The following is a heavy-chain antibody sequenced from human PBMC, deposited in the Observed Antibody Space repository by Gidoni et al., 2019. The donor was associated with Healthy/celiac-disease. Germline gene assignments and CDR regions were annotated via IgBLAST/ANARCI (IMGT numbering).Heavy chain of an antibody. Sequence: EVQLVESGGGLVKPGGSLRLSCAASGFTFSSYSMNWVRQAPGKGLEWVSSISSSSSYIYYADSVKGRFTISRDNAKNSLYLQMNSLRAEDTAVYYCARCPGGYDSSGYDAFDIWGQGTMVTVSS. CDR2: ISSSSSYI. J-gene: IGHJ3*02. CDR3: ARCPGGYDSSGYDAFDI. CDR1: GFTFSSYS. D-gene: IGHD3-22*01. V-gene: IGHV3-21*01.